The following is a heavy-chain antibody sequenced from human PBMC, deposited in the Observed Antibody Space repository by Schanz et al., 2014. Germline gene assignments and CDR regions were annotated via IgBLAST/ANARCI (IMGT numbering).Heavy chain of an antibody. J-gene: IGHJ5*02. CDR1: GVTFSSYA. CDR2: IGYSGVPI. V-gene: IGHV3-48*04. CDR3: ARDSIIRDMGPFDP. Sequence: VQLVESGGGVVQPGRSLRLSCVASGVTFSSYAMSWVRQAPGKGLEWIAYIGYSGVPIYYANSVKGRFTVSRDNAKNSVHLQMNGLRAEDTAVYYCARDSIIRDMGPFDPWGQGTLVVVSS.